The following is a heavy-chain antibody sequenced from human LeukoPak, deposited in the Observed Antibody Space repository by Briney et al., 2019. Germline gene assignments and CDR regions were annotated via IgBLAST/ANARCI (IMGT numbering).Heavy chain of an antibody. D-gene: IGHD6-19*01. Sequence: GGSLRLSCAASGFTFSSYWMHCVRQDPGKGLVWVSRINSDGSSTSYADSVKGRFTISRDNAKNTLYLQMNSLRAEDTAVYYCARALAVAGTGGYYWGQGTLVTVSS. J-gene: IGHJ4*02. CDR2: INSDGSST. V-gene: IGHV3-74*01. CDR1: GFTFSSYW. CDR3: ARALAVAGTGGYY.